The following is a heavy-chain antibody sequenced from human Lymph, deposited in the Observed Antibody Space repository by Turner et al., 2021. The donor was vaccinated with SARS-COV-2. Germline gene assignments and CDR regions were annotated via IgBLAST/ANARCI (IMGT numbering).Heavy chain of an antibody. V-gene: IGHV1-69*10. CDR3: ARRHSGNYDAFDI. CDR2: IIPVIGIA. CDR1: GGNFSPYV. Sequence: QVQLVQSGGEVKKPGFLVKVSCKASGGNFSPYVIRWVRQAPGQGREWRGGIIPVIGIAKYAQKCQVRVTITADKSTSTADMELSSLGSEDTAVYHCARRHSGNYDAFDIWGQGTMVTVSS. D-gene: IGHD1-26*01. J-gene: IGHJ3*02.